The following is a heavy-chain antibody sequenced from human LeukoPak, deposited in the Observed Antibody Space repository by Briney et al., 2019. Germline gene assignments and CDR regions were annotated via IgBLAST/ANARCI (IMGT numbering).Heavy chain of an antibody. V-gene: IGHV1-8*01. Sequence: GASVKVSCXASGYTFTSYDINWVRQATGQGLEWMGWMNPNSGNTGYAQKFQGRVTMTRNTSISTAYMELSSLRSEDTAVYYCARAGLRSSSWYLNWFDPWGQGTLVTVSS. CDR2: MNPNSGNT. CDR1: GYTFTSYD. CDR3: ARAGLRSSSWYLNWFDP. J-gene: IGHJ5*02. D-gene: IGHD6-13*01.